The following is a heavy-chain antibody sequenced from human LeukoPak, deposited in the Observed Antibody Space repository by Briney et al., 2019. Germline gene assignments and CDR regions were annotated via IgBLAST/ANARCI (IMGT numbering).Heavy chain of an antibody. CDR2: IYSSECT. CDR1: GGSMSRYY. D-gene: IGHD6-13*01. Sequence: SETLSLTCTVSGGSMSRYYWSWIRQPAGKGLEWVGRIYSSECTIFNPSLKSRVTMSVDTSKNQFSLKLSSVTAADTAVYYCARCRRDGSSWHSVYYYYYMDVWGKGTTVTVSS. CDR3: ARCRRDGSSWHSVYYYYYMDV. V-gene: IGHV4-4*07. J-gene: IGHJ6*03.